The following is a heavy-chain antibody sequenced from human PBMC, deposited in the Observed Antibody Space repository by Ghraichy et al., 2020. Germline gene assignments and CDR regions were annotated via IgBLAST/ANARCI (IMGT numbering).Heavy chain of an antibody. CDR2: LSSRSSYI. V-gene: IGHV3-21*01. D-gene: IGHD3-22*01. Sequence: GGSRRLSCTASGFTFSGYSMNWVRQAPGKGLEWVSSLSSRSSYIHYADSVRGRFTISRDNAKNSLYLQMKSLRADDTAVYYCARDLSDDSHGFDIWGQGTMVTVSS. CDR3: ARDLSDDSHGFDI. CDR1: GFTFSGYS. J-gene: IGHJ3*02.